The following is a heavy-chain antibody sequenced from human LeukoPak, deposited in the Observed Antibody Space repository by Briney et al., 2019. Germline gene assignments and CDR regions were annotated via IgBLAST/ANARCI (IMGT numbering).Heavy chain of an antibody. D-gene: IGHD3-10*01. J-gene: IGHJ4*02. CDR3: ARETMVRGTTDY. V-gene: IGHV1-69*13. CDR1: GGTFSSYA. Sequence: SVKVSCKASGGTFSSYAISWVRQAPGQGLEWMGGIIPIFGTANYAQKFQGRVTITADESTSTAYMELSSLRSEDTVVYYCARETMVRGTTDYWGQGTLVTVSS. CDR2: IIPIFGTA.